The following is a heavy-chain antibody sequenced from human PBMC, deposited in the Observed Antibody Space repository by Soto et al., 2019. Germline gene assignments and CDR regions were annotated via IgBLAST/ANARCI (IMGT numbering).Heavy chain of an antibody. J-gene: IGHJ6*02. Sequence: GGSLRLSCAASGFTFSSYAMHWVRQAPGKGLEWVAVISYDGSSKYYADSVKGRFTISRDNSKNTLYLQMNSLRAEDTAVYYCAREDSGYVFYYYGMDVWGQGTTVTVSS. D-gene: IGHD5-12*01. CDR3: AREDSGYVFYYYGMDV. V-gene: IGHV3-30-3*01. CDR1: GFTFSSYA. CDR2: ISYDGSSK.